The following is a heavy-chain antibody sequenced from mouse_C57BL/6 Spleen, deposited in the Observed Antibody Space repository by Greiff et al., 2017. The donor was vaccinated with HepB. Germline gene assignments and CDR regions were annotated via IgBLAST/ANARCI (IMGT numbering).Heavy chain of an antibody. CDR2: IDPSDSYT. D-gene: IGHD4-1*01. J-gene: IGHJ2*01. CDR1: GYTFTSYW. Sequence: VQLQQSGAELVKPGASVKLSCKASGYTFTSYWMQWVKQRPGQGLEWIGEIDPSDSYTNYNQKFKGKATLTVDTSSSTAYMQLSSLTSEDSAVYYCARGRWDPVYFDDWGQGTTLTVSS. CDR3: ARGRWDPVYFDD. V-gene: IGHV1-50*01.